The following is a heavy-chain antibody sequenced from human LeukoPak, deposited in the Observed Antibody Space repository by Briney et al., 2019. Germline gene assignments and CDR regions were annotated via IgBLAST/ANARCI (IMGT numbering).Heavy chain of an antibody. CDR3: ARDPLLSCSGGYCYYDAFDI. CDR2: IYYSGYT. J-gene: IGHJ3*02. CDR1: GGSISSYY. Sequence: SETLSLTCTVSGGSISSYYWSWIRQPPGRGLEWIGYIYYSGYTNYNPSRKSRVTISVDTSKNQFSLKLTSVTAADTAVYYCARDPLLSCSGGYCYYDAFDIWGQGTMVTVSS. V-gene: IGHV4-59*12. D-gene: IGHD2-15*01.